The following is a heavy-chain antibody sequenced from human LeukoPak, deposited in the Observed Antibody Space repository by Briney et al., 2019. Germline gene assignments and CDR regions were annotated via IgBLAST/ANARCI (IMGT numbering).Heavy chain of an antibody. CDR1: GFTFSSYA. D-gene: IGHD5-18*01. CDR2: ISASGGST. CDR3: ARDKGYSQDY. V-gene: IGHV3-23*01. Sequence: GGSLRLSCAASGFTFSSYAMSWVRQAPGKGLEWVSGISASGGSTYYADSVKGRFTVSRDNAKNTLYLQLSNLRVEDTAVYYCARDKGYSQDYWGQGTLVTVSS. J-gene: IGHJ4*02.